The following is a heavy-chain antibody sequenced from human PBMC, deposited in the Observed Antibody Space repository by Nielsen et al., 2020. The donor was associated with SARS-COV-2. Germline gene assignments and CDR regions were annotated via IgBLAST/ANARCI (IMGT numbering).Heavy chain of an antibody. CDR1: GFTFDDYA. J-gene: IGHJ4*02. Sequence: SLKISCAASGFTFDDYAMHWVRQAPGKGLEWVSGISWNSGSIGYADSVKGRFTISRDNAKNSLYLQMNSLRAEDTALYYCAKLFSPGYSSDYWGQGTLVTVSS. CDR2: ISWNSGSI. V-gene: IGHV3-9*01. CDR3: AKLFSPGYSSDY. D-gene: IGHD6-13*01.